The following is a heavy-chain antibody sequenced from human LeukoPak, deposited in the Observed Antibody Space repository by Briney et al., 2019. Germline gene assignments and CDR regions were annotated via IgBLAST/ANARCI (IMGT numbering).Heavy chain of an antibody. J-gene: IGHJ4*02. CDR2: ISSSGTTI. D-gene: IGHD3-16*01. Sequence: GGSLRLSCAASGFTFSDYYMTWIRQAPGKGLEWVSSISSSGTTIYYADSVKGRFTISRDDTKYSLYLQMSSLRAEDTAVYYCARDTFAVTFHFDYWGQGTLVTVSS. CDR1: GFTFSDYY. CDR3: ARDTFAVTFHFDY. V-gene: IGHV3-11*04.